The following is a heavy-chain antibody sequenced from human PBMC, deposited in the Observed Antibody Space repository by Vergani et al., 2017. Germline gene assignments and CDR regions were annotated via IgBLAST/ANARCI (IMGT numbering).Heavy chain of an antibody. CDR1: GFTFSSYS. CDR3: ANNPGSPDPLYYYYYMDV. J-gene: IGHJ6*03. Sequence: EVQLVESGGGLVKPGGSLRLSCAASGFTFSSYSMNWVRQAPGKGLEWVSSISSSGGSTYYADSVKGRFTISRDNSKNTLYLQMNSLRAEDTAVYYCANNPGSPDPLYYYYYMDVWGKGTTVTVSS. CDR2: ISSSGGST. V-gene: IGHV3-23*04. D-gene: IGHD6-13*01.